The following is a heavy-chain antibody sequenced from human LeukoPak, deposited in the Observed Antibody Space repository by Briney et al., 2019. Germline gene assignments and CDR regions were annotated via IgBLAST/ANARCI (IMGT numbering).Heavy chain of an antibody. CDR2: IYYSGST. D-gene: IGHD6-13*01. V-gene: IGHV4-39*01. CDR1: GGSISSSSYY. Sequence: SETLSLTCTVSGGSISSSSYYWGWIRQPPGKGLEWIGSIYYSGSTYYNPSLKSRVTISVDTSKNQFSLKLSPVTAADTAVYYCAIRGIAAAGTSLDYWGQGTLVTVSS. CDR3: AIRGIAAAGTSLDY. J-gene: IGHJ4*02.